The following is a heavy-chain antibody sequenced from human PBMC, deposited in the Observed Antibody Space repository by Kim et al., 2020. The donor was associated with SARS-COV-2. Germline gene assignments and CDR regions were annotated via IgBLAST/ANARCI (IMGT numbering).Heavy chain of an antibody. J-gene: IGHJ4*02. CDR3: ARDSLAMKAEKFRGVEPDY. CDR1: GFTFSSYG. CDR2: IWYDGSNK. D-gene: IGHD3-10*01. Sequence: GGSLRLSCAASGFTFSSYGMHWVRQAPGKGLEWVAVIWYDGSNKYYADSVKGRFTISRDNSKNTLYLQMNSLRAEDTAVYYCARDSLAMKAEKFRGVEPDYWGQGTLVTVSS. V-gene: IGHV3-33*01.